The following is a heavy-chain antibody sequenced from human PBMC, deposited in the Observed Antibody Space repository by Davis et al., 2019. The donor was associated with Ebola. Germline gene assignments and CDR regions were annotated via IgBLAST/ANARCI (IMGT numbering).Heavy chain of an antibody. CDR3: ARSQYASSTTPCDP. V-gene: IGHV4-34*01. CDR2: INHSGST. CDR1: GGSFSGYH. D-gene: IGHD2-2*01. Sequence: PSETLSLTCAVYGGSFSGYHWNWIRQPPGKGLEWIGEINHSGSTNYNPSLKSRVTISVDTSKNQFSLKLSSVTVADTAVYYCARSQYASSTTPCDPWGQGTLVTVSS. J-gene: IGHJ5*02.